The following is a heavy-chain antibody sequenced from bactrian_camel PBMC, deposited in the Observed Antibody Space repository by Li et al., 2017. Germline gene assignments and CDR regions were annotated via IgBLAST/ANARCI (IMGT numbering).Heavy chain of an antibody. CDR3: AARVRAKYSACPASGSFDH. CDR2: ILRGGMMT. D-gene: IGHD4*01. V-gene: IGHV3S54*01. Sequence: HVQLVESGGGSVQAGGSLTLSCAASTDVASINCMAWSRQAPGKEREGVASILRGGMMTYYSDSVRGRFTLSQDNAKNTRYLQMDMLKPEDTAMYYCAARVRAKYSACPASGSFDHWGQGTQVTVS. CDR1: TDVASINC. J-gene: IGHJ4*01.